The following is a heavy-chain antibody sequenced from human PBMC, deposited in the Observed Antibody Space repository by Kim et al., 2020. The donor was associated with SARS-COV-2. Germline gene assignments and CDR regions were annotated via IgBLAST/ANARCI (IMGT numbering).Heavy chain of an antibody. J-gene: IGHJ4*02. V-gene: IGHV3-53*01. Sequence: ATSAKGRFTPSRDNTKNRLCLQMNSLRAEDTAVYYCARASFAYGDYYFDYWGQGTLVTVSS. CDR3: ARASFAYGDYYFDY. D-gene: IGHD4-17*01.